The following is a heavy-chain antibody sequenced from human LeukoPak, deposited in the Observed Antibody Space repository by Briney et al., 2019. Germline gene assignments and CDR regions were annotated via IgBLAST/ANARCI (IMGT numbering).Heavy chain of an antibody. CDR2: IYYSGST. CDR1: GGSISSGDYY. CDR3: ARNNDYYYYGMDV. J-gene: IGHJ6*02. V-gene: IGHV4-30-4*01. Sequence: SETLSLTCTVSGGSISSGDYYWSWIRQPPGKGLEWIGYIYYSGSTYYNSSLKSRVTISVDTSKNQFSLKLSSVTAADTAVYYCARNNDYYYYGMDVWGQGTTVTASS.